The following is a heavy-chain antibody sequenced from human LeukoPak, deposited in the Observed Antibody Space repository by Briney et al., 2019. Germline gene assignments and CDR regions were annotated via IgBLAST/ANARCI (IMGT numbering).Heavy chain of an antibody. CDR3: ARSLRITMVRGVMGAFDI. D-gene: IGHD3-10*01. CDR2: IIPIFGTA. CDR1: GSTFSSYA. J-gene: IGHJ3*02. V-gene: IGHV1-69*06. Sequence: ASVKVSCKASGSTFSSYAISWVRQAPGQGLEWMGGIIPIFGTANYAQKFQGRVTITADKSTSTAYTELSSLRSEDTAVYYCARSLRITMVRGVMGAFDIWGQGTMVTVSS.